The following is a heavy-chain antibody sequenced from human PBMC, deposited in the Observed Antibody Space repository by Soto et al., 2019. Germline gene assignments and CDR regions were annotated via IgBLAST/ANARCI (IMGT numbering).Heavy chain of an antibody. V-gene: IGHV4-38-2*02. CDR2: IYHSGST. J-gene: IGHJ5*02. CDR1: GYSISSGYY. CDR3: ARDDSSGYTGFDP. Sequence: SETLSLTCTVSGYSISSGYYWGWIRPPPGKGLEWIGSIYHSGSTYYNPSLKSRVTISVDTSKNQFSLKLSSVTAADTAVYYCARDDSSGYTGFDPWGQGTLVTVSS. D-gene: IGHD3-22*01.